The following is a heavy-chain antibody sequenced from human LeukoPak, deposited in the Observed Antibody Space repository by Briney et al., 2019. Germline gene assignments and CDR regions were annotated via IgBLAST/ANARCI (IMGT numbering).Heavy chain of an antibody. CDR3: AREPLVYYYYYYMDV. J-gene: IGHJ6*03. D-gene: IGHD6-6*01. CDR1: GGSISSRPYY. Sequence: PSETLSLTCTVSGGSISSRPYYWGWVRQPPGKGLERIGSIYYSGSTYYNPSLKSRVTISVDTSKNQFSLKLSSVTAADTAVYDCAREPLVYYYYYYMDVWGKGTTVTVSS. CDR2: IYYSGST. V-gene: IGHV4-39*07.